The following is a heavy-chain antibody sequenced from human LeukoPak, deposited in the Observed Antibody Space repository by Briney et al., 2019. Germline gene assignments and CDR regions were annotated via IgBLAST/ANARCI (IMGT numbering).Heavy chain of an antibody. CDR3: AREGTGATMMDRFDI. CDR1: GYRFSSYW. CDR2: IYRGESDT. V-gene: IGHV5-51*01. J-gene: IGHJ3*02. Sequence: GESLKISFKTSGYRFSSYWIGWVRRMPGKGVEGMGIIYRGESDTRYSPSFQGQVTISADKSISTAYLQWSSLKASDTAMYYCAREGTGATMMDRFDIWGQGTMVTVSS. D-gene: IGHD1-26*01.